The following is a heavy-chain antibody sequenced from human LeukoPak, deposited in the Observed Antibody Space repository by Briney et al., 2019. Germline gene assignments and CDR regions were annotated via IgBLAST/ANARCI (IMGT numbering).Heavy chain of an antibody. V-gene: IGHV1-18*01. CDR3: ARDYYDSSGYRRLDAFDI. Sequence: ASVKVSCKASGYTFYSYGISWVRQAPGQGLEWMGWISAYNGNTNYAQKLQGRVTMTRDTSISTAYMELSRLRSDDTAVYYCARDYYDSSGYRRLDAFDIWGQGTMVTVSS. CDR1: GYTFYSYG. D-gene: IGHD3-22*01. CDR2: ISAYNGNT. J-gene: IGHJ3*02.